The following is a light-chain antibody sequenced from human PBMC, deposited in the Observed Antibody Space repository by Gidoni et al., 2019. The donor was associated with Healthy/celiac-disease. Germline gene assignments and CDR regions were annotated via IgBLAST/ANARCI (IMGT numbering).Light chain of an antibody. J-gene: IGLJ2*01. V-gene: IGLV3-1*01. CDR3: QAWDSRVV. CDR2: QDS. Sequence: SYALPQPPSVSVSPGQTASITCSGDKLGDKYACWYQQKPGQSPVLVIYQDSKRPSGIPERFSGSNAGNTATLTISGTQAMDEADYYCQAWDSRVVFGGGTKLTVL. CDR1: KLGDKY.